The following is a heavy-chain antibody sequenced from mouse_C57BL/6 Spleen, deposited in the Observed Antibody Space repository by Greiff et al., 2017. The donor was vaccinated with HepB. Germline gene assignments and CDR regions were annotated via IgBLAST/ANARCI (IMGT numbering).Heavy chain of an antibody. Sequence: EVHLVESGGGLVKPGGSLKLSCAASGFTFSDYGMHWVRQAPEKGLEWVAYISSGSSTIYYADTVKGRFTISRDNAKNTLFLQMTSLRSEDTAMYYCARLHGYYGYFDVWGTGTTVTVSS. V-gene: IGHV5-17*01. J-gene: IGHJ1*03. D-gene: IGHD2-2*01. CDR3: ARLHGYYGYFDV. CDR2: ISSGSSTI. CDR1: GFTFSDYG.